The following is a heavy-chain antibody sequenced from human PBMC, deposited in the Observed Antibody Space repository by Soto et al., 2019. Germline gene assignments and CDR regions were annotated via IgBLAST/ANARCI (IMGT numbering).Heavy chain of an antibody. D-gene: IGHD2-2*01. CDR3: ARDRAAAIGYYYYYGMDV. V-gene: IGHV4-61*01. Sequence: PSETLALTCTVSGASVNSGNYYGSWIRQPPGKGLEWIGYIYYSGSTNYNPSLKSRVTISLGASKNQFSLNLSSVTAADTAVYFCARDRAAAIGYYYYYGMDVWGQGTTVPVSS. J-gene: IGHJ6*02. CDR2: IYYSGST. CDR1: GASVNSGNYY.